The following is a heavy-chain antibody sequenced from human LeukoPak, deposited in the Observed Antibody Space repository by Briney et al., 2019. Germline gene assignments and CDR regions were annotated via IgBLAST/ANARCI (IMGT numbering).Heavy chain of an antibody. Sequence: SETLSLTCTVSGGSISSYYWSWIRQPPGKGLEWIGYIYYSGSTNYNPSLKSRVTISVDTSKNQFSLKLSSVTAADTAVYYCARVPVVVVAATPEWYFDLWGRGTLVTVSS. D-gene: IGHD2-15*01. CDR1: GGSISSYY. CDR3: ARVPVVVVAATPEWYFDL. CDR2: IYYSGST. J-gene: IGHJ2*01. V-gene: IGHV4-59*01.